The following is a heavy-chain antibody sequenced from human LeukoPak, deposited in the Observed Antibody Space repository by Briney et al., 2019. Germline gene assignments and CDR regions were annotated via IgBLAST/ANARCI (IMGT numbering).Heavy chain of an antibody. CDR2: MHNSGSS. D-gene: IGHD5-12*01. J-gene: IGHJ3*02. Sequence: SETLSLTCTVSVASTSHFYWNWIRQPPGKGLEWIGYMHNSGSSKHSPSLKSRVTISIDTSKNQFSLQLTSVTAADTAIYYCARSAEWLRNAFDIWGQGTMVSVSS. V-gene: IGHV4-59*01. CDR3: ARSAEWLRNAFDI. CDR1: VASTSHFY.